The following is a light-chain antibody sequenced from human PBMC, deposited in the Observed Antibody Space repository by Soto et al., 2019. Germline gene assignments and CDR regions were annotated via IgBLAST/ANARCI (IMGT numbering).Light chain of an antibody. Sequence: QSVLTQPPSASGTPGQGVSISCSGGSSNIGTNYVYWYQHLAGAAPTLLIYRNNQRPSGVPERFSASRSSSSASLAISGLRSEDDAAYYCAAWDDSLSAYVFGTGTQLTVL. CDR3: AAWDDSLSAYV. CDR2: RNN. J-gene: IGLJ1*01. V-gene: IGLV1-47*01. CDR1: SSNIGTNY.